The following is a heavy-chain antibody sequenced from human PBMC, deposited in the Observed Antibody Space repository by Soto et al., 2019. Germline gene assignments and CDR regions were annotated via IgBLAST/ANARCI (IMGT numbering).Heavy chain of an antibody. CDR1: YGSVIRDPFY. D-gene: IGHD6-13*01. CDR2: IYYRFNT. V-gene: IGHV4-31*03. J-gene: IGHJ4*01. CDR3: ARSGYSSSDFDH. Sequence: SETISITCTVSYGSVIRDPFYWTWLRPHPGKGLEWIGYIYYRFNTYYHPSLKSRVIISIDTSKNQFPLRLNSVTAADTAVYYCARSGYSSSDFDHGGQGTLFPFSS.